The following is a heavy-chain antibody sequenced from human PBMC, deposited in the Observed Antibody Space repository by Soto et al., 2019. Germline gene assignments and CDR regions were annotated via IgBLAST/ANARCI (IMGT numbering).Heavy chain of an antibody. CDR1: GFTFSSYA. Sequence: GGSLRLSCAASGFTFSSYAMSWVRQAPGKGLEWVSAISGSGGSTYYADSVKGRFTISRDNSKNTLYLQMNSLRAEDTAVYYCANRPRYCSGGSCYSSWGQGTLVTVSS. D-gene: IGHD2-15*01. CDR3: ANRPRYCSGGSCYSS. J-gene: IGHJ5*02. V-gene: IGHV3-23*01. CDR2: ISGSGGST.